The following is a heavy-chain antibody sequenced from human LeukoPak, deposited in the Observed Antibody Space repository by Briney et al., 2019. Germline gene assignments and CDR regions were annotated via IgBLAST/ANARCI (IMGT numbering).Heavy chain of an antibody. CDR2: IWYDGTNK. Sequence: GGSLRLSCVASGFTFSSYGMHWVRQAPGKGLEWVAVIWYDGTNKYYADSVKGRFTISRDSPKNTLYLQMNSLRAEDTVVYYCARAAYDNSGYLTLWGQGTLVTVSS. D-gene: IGHD3-22*01. V-gene: IGHV3-33*01. J-gene: IGHJ4*02. CDR1: GFTFSSYG. CDR3: ARAAYDNSGYLTL.